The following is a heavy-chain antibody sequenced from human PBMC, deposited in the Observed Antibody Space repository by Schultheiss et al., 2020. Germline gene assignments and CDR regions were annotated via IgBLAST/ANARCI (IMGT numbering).Heavy chain of an antibody. J-gene: IGHJ6*02. D-gene: IGHD3-9*01. CDR3: ARDPNYDILTGPYGIDV. CDR1: GFTFSDYY. Sequence: GESLKISCAASGFTFSDYYMSWIRQAPGKGLEWVSYISSSGSTIYYADSVKGRFTISRDNSKNTLYLQMNSLRPEDTAVYYCARDPNYDILTGPYGIDVWGQGTTVTVSS. V-gene: IGHV3-11*04. CDR2: ISSSGSTI.